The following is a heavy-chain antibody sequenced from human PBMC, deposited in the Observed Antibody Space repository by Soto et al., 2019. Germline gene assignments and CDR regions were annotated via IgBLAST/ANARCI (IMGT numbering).Heavy chain of an antibody. J-gene: IGHJ2*01. Sequence: QVQLVESGGGVVQPGRSLRISCAATGFSFNFYAMYWVRQAPGKGLEWVAMISNDGSSENYADSVRGRFINSRDNSKKTLFLQMNSLRPEDTATYYCVRDSGANYGTFWYFDLWGRGTLVTVSS. V-gene: IGHV3-30-3*01. CDR3: VRDSGANYGTFWYFDL. D-gene: IGHD5-18*01. CDR2: ISNDGSSE. CDR1: GFSFNFYA.